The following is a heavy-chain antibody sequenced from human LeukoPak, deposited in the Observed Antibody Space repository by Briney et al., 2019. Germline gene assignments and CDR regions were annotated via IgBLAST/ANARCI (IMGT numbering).Heavy chain of an antibody. V-gene: IGHV3-74*01. CDR1: GFTFSNYW. D-gene: IGHD3-22*01. Sequence: GGSLRLSCAASGFTFSNYWMHWVRQAPGKGLVWVSRINTDGSSTTYADSVKGRFTISRDNSKNTLYLQMNSLRAEDTAVYYCAKDPEDYYDSSGNDYWGQGTLVTVSS. CDR3: AKDPEDYYDSSGNDY. J-gene: IGHJ4*02. CDR2: INTDGSST.